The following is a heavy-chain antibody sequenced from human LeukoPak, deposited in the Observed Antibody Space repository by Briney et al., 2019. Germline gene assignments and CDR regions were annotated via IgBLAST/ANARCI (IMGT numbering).Heavy chain of an antibody. Sequence: ASVKVSCKTSGYTFTKYLIHWVRQAPGQRLEWVGTINPNGDATNYAPRLQGRLTLTQDTSTSTVYMELRGLTPDDTAAYYCARPLFCAFDNCGYWLDPWGPGTLVTVSS. CDR1: GYTFTKYL. D-gene: IGHD1-20*01. CDR3: ARPLFCAFDNCGYWLDP. J-gene: IGHJ5*02. V-gene: IGHV1-46*01. CDR2: INPNGDAT.